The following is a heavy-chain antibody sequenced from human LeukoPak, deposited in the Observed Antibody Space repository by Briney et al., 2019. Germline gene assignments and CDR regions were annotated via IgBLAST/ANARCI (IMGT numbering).Heavy chain of an antibody. J-gene: IGHJ4*02. V-gene: IGHV3-53*01. CDR3: ARSIVATREGFFDY. Sequence: HPGGSLRLSCAASGFTVSSNYMSWVRQAPGKGLEWVSAISGSGGSTYYADSVKGRFTISRDNSKNTLYLQMNSLRAEDTAVYYCARSIVATREGFFDYWGQGTLVTVSS. CDR2: ISGSGGST. CDR1: GFTVSSNY. D-gene: IGHD5-12*01.